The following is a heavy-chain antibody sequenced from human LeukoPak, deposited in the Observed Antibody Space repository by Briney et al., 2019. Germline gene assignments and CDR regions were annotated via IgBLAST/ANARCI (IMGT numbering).Heavy chain of an antibody. CDR3: ARDPGTTGRRGNWFDP. CDR1: GLTLSSYA. CDR2: ISYDGSNK. J-gene: IGHJ5*02. D-gene: IGHD1-1*01. V-gene: IGHV3-30-3*01. Sequence: GRSLRLSCAVSGLTLSSYAMHRVRQAPGKGLEWVAVISYDGSNKYYADSVKGRFTISRDNSENTLDLQMSGLRAEDTAVYYCARDPGTTGRRGNWFDPWGQGTLVTVSS.